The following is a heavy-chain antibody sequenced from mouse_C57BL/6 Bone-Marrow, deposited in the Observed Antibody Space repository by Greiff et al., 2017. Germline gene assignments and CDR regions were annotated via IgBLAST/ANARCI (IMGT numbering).Heavy chain of an antibody. D-gene: IGHD1-1*01. CDR1: GYTFTSYW. CDR3: AIPNRGTPYYYAMDY. J-gene: IGHJ4*01. V-gene: IGHV1-74*01. CDR2: IHPSDSDT. Sequence: VKLQQPGAELVKPGASVKVSCKASGYTFTSYWMHWVKQRPGQGLEWIGRIHPSDSDTNYNQKFKGKATLTVDKSSSTAYMQLSSLTSEDSAVYYCAIPNRGTPYYYAMDYWGQGTSVTVSS.